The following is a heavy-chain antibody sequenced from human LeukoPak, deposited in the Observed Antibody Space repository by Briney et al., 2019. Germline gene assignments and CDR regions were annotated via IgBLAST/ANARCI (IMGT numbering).Heavy chain of an antibody. Sequence: PSETLSLTCTVSGGSISSSNYYWGWIRQPPGKGLEWIGSIYYSGSTYYNPSLKSRVTISVDTSKNQFSLKLSSVTAADTAVYYCARGGYGDYVYYFDYWGQGTLVTVSS. CDR1: GGSISSSNYY. D-gene: IGHD4-17*01. CDR2: IYYSGST. CDR3: ARGGYGDYVYYFDY. J-gene: IGHJ4*02. V-gene: IGHV4-39*01.